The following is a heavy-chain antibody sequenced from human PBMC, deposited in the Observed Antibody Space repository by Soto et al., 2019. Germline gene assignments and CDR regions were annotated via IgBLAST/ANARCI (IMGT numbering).Heavy chain of an antibody. J-gene: IGHJ4*02. Sequence: GGSLRLSCAASGFTFSSYSMNWVRQAPGKGLEWVSSISSSSSYIYYADSVKGRFTISRDNAKNSLYLQMNSLRAEDTAVYYCARAKIYYGSGTDYWGQGTLVTVSS. V-gene: IGHV3-21*01. CDR3: ARAKIYYGSGTDY. CDR2: ISSSSSYI. D-gene: IGHD3-10*01. CDR1: GFTFSSYS.